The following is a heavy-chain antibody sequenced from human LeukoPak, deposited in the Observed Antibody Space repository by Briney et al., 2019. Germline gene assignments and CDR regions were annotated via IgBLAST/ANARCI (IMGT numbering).Heavy chain of an antibody. CDR3: AKDWGVVIPYYFDY. Sequence: GGSLRLSCAASGFTFSSYGMHWVRQAPGKGLKWVAFIRYDGSNKYYADSVKGRFTISRDNSKNTLYLQMNSLRAEDTAVYYCAKDWGVVIPYYFDYWGQGTLVTVSS. CDR2: IRYDGSNK. CDR1: GFTFSSYG. J-gene: IGHJ4*02. D-gene: IGHD3-3*01. V-gene: IGHV3-30*02.